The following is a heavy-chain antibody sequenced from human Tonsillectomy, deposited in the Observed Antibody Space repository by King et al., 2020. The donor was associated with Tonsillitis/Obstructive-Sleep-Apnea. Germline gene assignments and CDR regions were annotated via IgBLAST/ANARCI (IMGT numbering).Heavy chain of an antibody. V-gene: IGHV4-31*03. CDR3: VRSSVTTYGPGDS. CDR2: IYYSGST. J-gene: IGHJ4*02. D-gene: IGHD4-17*01. Sequence: VPLQESGPGLVKPSQTLSLTCTVSGGSISSGGYYWRWIRQHPGKGLEWIGYIYYSGSTYYNPSLKSRVTISVDTSKKQFSLKLSSVTAADTAVYYCVRSSVTTYGPGDSWGQGTMVTVSS. CDR1: GGSISSGGYY.